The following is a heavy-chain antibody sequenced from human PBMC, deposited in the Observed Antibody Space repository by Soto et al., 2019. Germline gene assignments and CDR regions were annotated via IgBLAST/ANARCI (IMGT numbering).Heavy chain of an antibody. D-gene: IGHD4-17*01. J-gene: IGHJ4*02. CDR2: INHSGST. CDR3: SRGKIKAGDYANFSFDS. Sequence: QVQLQQWGAGLLKPSETLSLTCAVYGGSFSGYYWSWIRQPPGKGLEGDGEINHSGSTNHNPSLHLRLHISVDKYKNKLSMKLSSVTAAAEVVYYCSRGKIKAGDYANFSFDSWGQGTLVTVSS. CDR1: GGSFSGYY. V-gene: IGHV4-34*01.